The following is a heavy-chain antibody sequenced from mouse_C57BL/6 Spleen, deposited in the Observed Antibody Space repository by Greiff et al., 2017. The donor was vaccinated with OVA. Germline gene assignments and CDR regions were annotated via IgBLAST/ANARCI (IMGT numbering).Heavy chain of an antibody. J-gene: IGHJ3*01. CDR2: IDPETGGT. CDR3: TREVGWFAY. CDR1: GYTFTDYE. D-gene: IGHD1-1*02. Sequence: QVQLKESGAELVRPGASVTLSCKASGYTFTDYEMHWVKQTPVHGLEWIGAIDPETGGTAYNQKFKGKAILTADKSSSTAYMELRSLTSEDSAVYYCTREVGWFAYWGQGTLVTVSA. V-gene: IGHV1-15*01.